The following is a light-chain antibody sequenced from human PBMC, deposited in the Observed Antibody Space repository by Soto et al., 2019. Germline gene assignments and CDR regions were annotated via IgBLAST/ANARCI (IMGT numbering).Light chain of an antibody. CDR2: GAS. J-gene: IGKJ1*01. CDR1: SRGGRN. V-gene: IGKV3-15*01. CDR3: QQYNNWPPDRT. Sequence: EIVMTQSPATLSVSPGERATLSLRARSRGGRNFGWYQQKPGQAPRPLIYGASTRATGIPARFSGSGSGTEFTLTISSLQSEDFAIYFCQQYNNWPPDRTFGQGTKVEIK.